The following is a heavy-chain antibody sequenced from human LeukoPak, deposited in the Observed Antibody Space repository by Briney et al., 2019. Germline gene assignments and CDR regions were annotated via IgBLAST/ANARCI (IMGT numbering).Heavy chain of an antibody. J-gene: IGHJ4*02. Sequence: GGSLRLSCTASGFTFGDYAMSWFRQAPGKGLEWVGFIRSKADGGTTEYAASVKGRFTISRDDSKSIAYLQMNSLKTEDTAVYYCTRTRTYYYDSSGYYFDYWGQGNLVTASS. D-gene: IGHD3-22*01. CDR3: TRTRTYYYDSSGYYFDY. CDR1: GFTFGDYA. CDR2: IRSKADGGTT. V-gene: IGHV3-49*03.